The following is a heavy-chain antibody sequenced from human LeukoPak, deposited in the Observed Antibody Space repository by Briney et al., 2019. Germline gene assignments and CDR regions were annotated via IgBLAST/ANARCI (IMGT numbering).Heavy chain of an antibody. CDR2: IGPSGGST. D-gene: IGHD1-26*01. V-gene: IGHV3-23*01. CDR1: GFTFGTCA. CDR3: AKDARGVPSPLDY. J-gene: IGHJ4*02. Sequence: QPGGSLRLSCAASGFTFGTCAMSWVRQTPGEGLGWVSVIGPSGGSTYYADSVKGRFTVSRDNSKNTLYLQMNSLRAEDTAVYYCAKDARGVPSPLDYWGQGTLVTVSS.